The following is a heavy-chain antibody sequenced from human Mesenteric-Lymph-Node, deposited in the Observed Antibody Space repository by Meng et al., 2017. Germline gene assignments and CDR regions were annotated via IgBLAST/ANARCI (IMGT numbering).Heavy chain of an antibody. Sequence: GESLKISCVASGFTFSRYYMSWVRQAPGKGLEWVSVVYSGGWTSYGDAVKGRFTISRDNSENTLYLQMNSLRAEDTAIYYCARNGDLRYFDYWGQGTRVTGSS. CDR3: ARNGDLRYFDY. CDR2: VYSGGWT. D-gene: IGHD4-17*01. CDR1: GFTFSRYY. J-gene: IGHJ4*02. V-gene: IGHV3-66*02.